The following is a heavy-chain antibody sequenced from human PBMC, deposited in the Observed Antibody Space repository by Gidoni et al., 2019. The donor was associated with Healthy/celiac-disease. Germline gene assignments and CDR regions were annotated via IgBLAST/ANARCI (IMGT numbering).Heavy chain of an antibody. CDR1: FTFSNAW. Sequence: FTFSNAWMSWVRQAPGKGLEWVGRIKSKTDGGTTDYAAPVKGSFTISRDDSKNTLYLQMNSLKTEDTAVYYCTTDSWGSGWLYYYYYYGMDVWGQGTTVTVSS. CDR2: IKSKTDGGTT. D-gene: IGHD6-19*01. V-gene: IGHV3-15*01. J-gene: IGHJ6*02. CDR3: TTDSWGSGWLYYYYYYGMDV.